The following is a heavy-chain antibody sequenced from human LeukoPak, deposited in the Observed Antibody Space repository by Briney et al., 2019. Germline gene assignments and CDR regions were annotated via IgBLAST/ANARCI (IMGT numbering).Heavy chain of an antibody. D-gene: IGHD3-16*02. CDR3: AKGGTRGRCTFVGVIVAVDY. CDR2: ISGSGGST. J-gene: IGHJ4*02. Sequence: GGSLRLSWAASGFTFSSYAMSWVRQAPGKGLEWVSAISGSGGSTYYADSVKGRFTISRDNSKNTLYLQMNSLRAEDTAVYYCAKGGTRGRCTFVGVIVAVDYWGQGTLVTVSS. V-gene: IGHV3-23*01. CDR1: GFTFSSYA.